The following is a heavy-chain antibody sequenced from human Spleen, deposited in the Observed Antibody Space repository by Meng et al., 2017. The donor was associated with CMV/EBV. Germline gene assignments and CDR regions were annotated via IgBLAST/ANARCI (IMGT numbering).Heavy chain of an antibody. D-gene: IGHD3-9*01. Sequence: YTFTSYGISWVRQAPGQGLEWMGWISAYNGNTNYAQKLQGRVTMTTDTSTSTAYMELRSLRSDDTAVYYCARDHYDILTGWGYHFDYWGQGTLVTVSS. CDR3: ARDHYDILTGWGYHFDY. CDR2: ISAYNGNT. V-gene: IGHV1-18*01. CDR1: YTFTSYG. J-gene: IGHJ4*02.